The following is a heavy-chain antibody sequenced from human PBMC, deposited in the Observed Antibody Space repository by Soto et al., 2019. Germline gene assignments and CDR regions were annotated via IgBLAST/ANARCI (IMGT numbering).Heavy chain of an antibody. D-gene: IGHD2-8*01. J-gene: IGHJ4*02. CDR1: GGSISSYY. V-gene: IGHV4-59*01. Sequence: SETLSLTCTVSGGSISSYYWSWIRQPPGKGLEWIGYIYYSGSTNYNPSLKSRVTISVDTSKNQFSLKLSSVTAADTAVYYCARVSRPTNPFKSRKYYFDYWGQGTLVTVSS. CDR2: IYYSGST. CDR3: ARVSRPTNPFKSRKYYFDY.